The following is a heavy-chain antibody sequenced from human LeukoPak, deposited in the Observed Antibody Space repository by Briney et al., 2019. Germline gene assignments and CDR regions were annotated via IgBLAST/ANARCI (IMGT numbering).Heavy chain of an antibody. Sequence: PGGSLRLSCAASGFTVSSNYMSWVRQAPGKGLEWVSVIYSGGSTYYADPVKGRFTISRDNSKNTLYLQMNSLRAEDTAVYYCAREGYSSGWYGRSGYYYYGMDVWGQGTTVTVSS. CDR1: GFTVSSNY. CDR3: AREGYSSGWYGRSGYYYYGMDV. V-gene: IGHV3-66*01. D-gene: IGHD6-19*01. J-gene: IGHJ6*02. CDR2: IYSGGST.